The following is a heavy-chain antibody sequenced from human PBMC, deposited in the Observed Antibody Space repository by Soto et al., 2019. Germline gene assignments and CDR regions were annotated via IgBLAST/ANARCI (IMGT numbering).Heavy chain of an antibody. CDR2: ISGSGGST. V-gene: IGHV3-23*01. Sequence: GGSLRLSCAASGFTFSSYAMSWVRQAPGKGLEWVSAISGSGGSTYYADSVKGRFTISRDNSKNTLYLQMNSLRAEDTAVYYCANTPSSMDYYYYGMDVWGQGTTVTVSS. CDR1: GFTFSSYA. J-gene: IGHJ6*02. D-gene: IGHD3-10*01. CDR3: ANTPSSMDYYYYGMDV.